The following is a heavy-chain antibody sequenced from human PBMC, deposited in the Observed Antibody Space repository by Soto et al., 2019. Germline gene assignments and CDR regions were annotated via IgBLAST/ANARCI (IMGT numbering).Heavy chain of an antibody. CDR3: ARAYCGGDCRRKKPGQGLYYYYGMDV. D-gene: IGHD2-21*02. J-gene: IGHJ6*02. CDR1: GYTFTSYD. Sequence: SVKLSCKASGYTFTSYDIHWRRQPPEQGLEWMGIINPSGGSTSYAQKFQGRVTMTRDTYTSTVYIELKRQRSEDTAVYYCARAYCGGDCRRKKPGQGLYYYYGMDVWGQGTTVTVSS. V-gene: IGHV1-46*01. CDR2: INPSGGST.